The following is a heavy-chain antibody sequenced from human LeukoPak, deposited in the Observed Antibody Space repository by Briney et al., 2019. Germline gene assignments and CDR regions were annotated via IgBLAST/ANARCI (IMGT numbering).Heavy chain of an antibody. CDR1: GFTFSSYA. D-gene: IGHD2-15*01. CDR2: ISGSGGGT. Sequence: PPGGSLRLSCAASGFTFSSYAMSWVRQAPGKGLEWVSAISGSGGGTYYADSVKGRFTISRDNSKNTLYLQMNSLRAEDTAVYYCAKDLTDVAVAASNWGQGTLVTVSS. V-gene: IGHV3-23*01. J-gene: IGHJ4*02. CDR3: AKDLTDVAVAASN.